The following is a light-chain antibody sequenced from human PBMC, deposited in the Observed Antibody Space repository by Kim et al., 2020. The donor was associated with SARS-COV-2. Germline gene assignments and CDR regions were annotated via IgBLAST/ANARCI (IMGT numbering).Light chain of an antibody. CDR2: QDS. V-gene: IGLV3-1*01. CDR1: KSGEKY. J-gene: IGLJ2*01. Sequence: SLSPGQTASITFSGDKSGEKYACWYQQKPGQSPVLVIYQDSKRPSAIPERFSGSNSGNTATLTISGTQAMDEADYYCQAWDSSTVVFGGGTQLTVL. CDR3: QAWDSSTVV.